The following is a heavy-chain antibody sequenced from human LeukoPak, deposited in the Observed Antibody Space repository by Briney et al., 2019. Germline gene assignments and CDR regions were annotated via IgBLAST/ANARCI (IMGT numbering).Heavy chain of an antibody. CDR3: AADPYYYDSSGYQMGGDY. J-gene: IGHJ4*02. V-gene: IGHV1-58*01. CDR1: GFTFTSSA. Sequence: SVKVSCTASGFTFTSSAVQWVRQARGQRLEWIGWIVVGSGNTNYAQKFQERVTITRDMSTSTAYMELSSLRSEDTAVYYCAADPYYYDSSGYQMGGDYWGQGTLVTVSS. D-gene: IGHD3-22*01. CDR2: IVVGSGNT.